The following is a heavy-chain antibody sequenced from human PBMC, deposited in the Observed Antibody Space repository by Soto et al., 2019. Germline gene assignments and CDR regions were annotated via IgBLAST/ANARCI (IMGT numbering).Heavy chain of an antibody. Sequence: EVQLVESGGGLVQPGGSLRLSCAASGFTFSSYSMNWVRQAPGKGLEWVSYISSGSAAIYYADSVKGRFTISRDNAKNSLYLQMNSLRDEDTDVYCCARGSDVFDIWGQGTMITVSS. J-gene: IGHJ3*02. CDR1: GFTFSSYS. V-gene: IGHV3-48*02. CDR3: ARGSDVFDI. CDR2: ISSGSAAI.